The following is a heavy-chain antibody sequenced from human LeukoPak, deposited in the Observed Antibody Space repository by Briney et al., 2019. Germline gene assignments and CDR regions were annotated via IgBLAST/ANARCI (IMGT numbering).Heavy chain of an antibody. V-gene: IGHV3-66*01. CDR2: IYSGGST. D-gene: IGHD2-15*01. CDR3: AKDLAVVVVAAGYFDY. Sequence: GGSLRLSCAASGFTVSSNYMSWVRQAPGKGLEWVSVIYSGGSTYYADSVKGRFTISRDNSKNTLYLQMNSLRAEDTAVYYCAKDLAVVVVAAGYFDYWGQGTLVTVSS. CDR1: GFTVSSNY. J-gene: IGHJ4*02.